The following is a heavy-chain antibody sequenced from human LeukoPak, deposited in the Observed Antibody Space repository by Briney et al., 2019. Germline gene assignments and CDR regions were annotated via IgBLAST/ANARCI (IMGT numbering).Heavy chain of an antibody. Sequence: GGSLRLSCAASRFTFSDYYMSWIRQPPGKGLEWVSYISGSTTYTNYADSVRGRFTISRDNSKNSLYLQMNSLGAEDTAVYYCARDREVVAFDIWGQGTMVTVSS. CDR3: ARDREVVAFDI. V-gene: IGHV3-11*05. CDR1: RFTFSDYY. D-gene: IGHD2-15*01. CDR2: ISGSTTYT. J-gene: IGHJ3*02.